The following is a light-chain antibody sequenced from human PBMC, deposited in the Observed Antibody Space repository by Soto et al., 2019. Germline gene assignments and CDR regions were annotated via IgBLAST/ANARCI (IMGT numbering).Light chain of an antibody. CDR1: QTISSW. V-gene: IGKV1-5*03. CDR3: QQLTDWPPQWT. CDR2: KAS. Sequence: DIQMTQSHSTLSGSVGDRVTITCRASQTISSWLAWYQQKPGKAPKLLIYKASTLKSGVPSRFSGSGSGTEFTLTISSLEPEDFAVYYCQQLTDWPPQWTFGQGTKVDIK. J-gene: IGKJ1*01.